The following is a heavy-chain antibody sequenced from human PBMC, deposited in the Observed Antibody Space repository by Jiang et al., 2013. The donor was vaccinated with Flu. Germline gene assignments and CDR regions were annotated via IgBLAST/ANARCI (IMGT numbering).Heavy chain of an antibody. CDR3: ARDRKGYDILTGYWPGGQGIV. CDR1: GYTFTSYA. V-gene: IGHV7-4-1*02. CDR2: INTNTGNP. D-gene: IGHD3-9*01. Sequence: QSGSELKKPGASVKVSCKASGYTFTSYAMNWVRQAPGQGLEWMGWINTNTGNPTYAQGFTGRFVFSLDTSVSTAYLQISSLKAEDTAVYYCARDRKGYDILTGYWPGGQGIVWGQGTMVTVSS. J-gene: IGHJ3*01.